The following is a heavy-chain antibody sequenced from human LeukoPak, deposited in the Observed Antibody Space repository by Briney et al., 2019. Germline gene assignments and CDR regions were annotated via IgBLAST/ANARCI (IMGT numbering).Heavy chain of an antibody. J-gene: IGHJ3*02. CDR1: GDSVSSNTAA. Sequence: SQTLSLTCAISGDSVSSNTAAWNWIRQSPSRGLEWLGRTYYRSKWYIDYAVSVKSRITINPDTSKNQFSLQLNSVTPEDTAVYYCARYAERPDAFDIWGQGTMVTVSS. CDR3: ARYAERPDAFDI. V-gene: IGHV6-1*01. CDR2: TYYRSKWYI. D-gene: IGHD1-1*01.